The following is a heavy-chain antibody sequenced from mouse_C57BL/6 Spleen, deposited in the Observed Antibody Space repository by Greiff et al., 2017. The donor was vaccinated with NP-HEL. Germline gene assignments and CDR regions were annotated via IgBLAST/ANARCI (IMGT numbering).Heavy chain of an antibody. Sequence: QVQLQQSGAELVKPGASVTLSCKASGYTFTEYTIHWVKQRSVQGLEWIGWFYPGSGSIKYSEQFKGKATLPADKSSSIVYMERSRLTSEDNAVDFCERNEELDGYYVMDYWGQGTSVTVSS. D-gene: IGHD2-3*01. CDR1: GYTFTEYT. V-gene: IGHV1-62-2*01. J-gene: IGHJ4*01. CDR2: FYPGSGSI. CDR3: ERNEELDGYYVMDY.